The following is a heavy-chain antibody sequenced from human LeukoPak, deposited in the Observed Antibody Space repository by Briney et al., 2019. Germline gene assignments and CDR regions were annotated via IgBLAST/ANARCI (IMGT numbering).Heavy chain of an antibody. CDR3: AKDPGREQRGVTAPDY. D-gene: IGHD2-21*02. CDR1: GFTFDDYA. J-gene: IGHJ4*02. Sequence: GGSLRLSCAASGFTFDDYAMHWVRQAPGKGLEWVSGISWNSGSIGYADSVKGRFTISRDNAKNSLYLQMNSLRAEDTALYYCAKDPGREQRGVTAPDYWGQGTLVTVSS. CDR2: ISWNSGSI. V-gene: IGHV3-9*01.